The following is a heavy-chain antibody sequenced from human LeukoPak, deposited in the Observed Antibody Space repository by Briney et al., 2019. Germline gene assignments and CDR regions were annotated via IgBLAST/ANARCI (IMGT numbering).Heavy chain of an antibody. CDR2: NIEGGRT. D-gene: IGHD2-15*01. V-gene: IGHV3-74*01. Sequence: NIEGGRTDYADSVRGRFTISRDNAKNTVDLEMNSLTAEDTAVYYCARSMGGRNDFWGQGTLVTVSS. CDR3: ARSMGGRNDF. J-gene: IGHJ4*02.